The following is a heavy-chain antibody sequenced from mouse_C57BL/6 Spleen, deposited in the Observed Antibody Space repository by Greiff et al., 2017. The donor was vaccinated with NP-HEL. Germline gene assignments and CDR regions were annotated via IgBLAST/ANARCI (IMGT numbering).Heavy chain of an antibody. CDR1: GFTFSDYG. Sequence: EVHLVESGGGLVKPGGSLKLSCAASGFTFSDYGMHWVRQAPEKGLEWVAYISSGSSTIYYADTVKGRFTISRDNAKNTLFLQMTSLRSEDTAMYYCARQGESTMVTTKGLVAMDYWGQGTSVTVSS. D-gene: IGHD2-2*01. CDR3: ARQGESTMVTTKGLVAMDY. CDR2: ISSGSSTI. V-gene: IGHV5-17*01. J-gene: IGHJ4*01.